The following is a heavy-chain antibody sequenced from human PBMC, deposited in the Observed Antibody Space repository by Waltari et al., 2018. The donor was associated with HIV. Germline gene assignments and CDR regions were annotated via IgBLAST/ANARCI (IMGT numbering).Heavy chain of an antibody. V-gene: IGHV3-74*01. CDR1: GFTSSSYW. CDR2: INRDGSST. D-gene: IGHD5-18*01. J-gene: IGHJ5*02. Sequence: EVQLVESGGGGVQLGGSLRLSCAASGFTSSSYWMHWVREAPGKGVVWVSRINRDGSSTSYADSVKGRFTISRDNAKNTLYLQMNSLRAEDTAVYYCARVQGYSYAVNWFDPWGQGTLVTVSS. CDR3: ARVQGYSYAVNWFDP.